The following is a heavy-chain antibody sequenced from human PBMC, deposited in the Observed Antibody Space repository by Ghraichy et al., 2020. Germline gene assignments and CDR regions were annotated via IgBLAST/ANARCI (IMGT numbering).Heavy chain of an antibody. Sequence: TLSLTCTVSGGSITGNPYYWGWIRQPPGKGLEWIGTIFYSGTTYFNPSLKSRLTISIDTSKTQFSLKLSSVTAADSAVYYCAKSDGGNRYYYYGMDVWGQGTTVIVSS. V-gene: IGHV4-39*01. CDR3: AKSDGGNRYYYYGMDV. J-gene: IGHJ6*02. CDR1: GGSITGNPYY. D-gene: IGHD4-23*01. CDR2: IFYSGTT.